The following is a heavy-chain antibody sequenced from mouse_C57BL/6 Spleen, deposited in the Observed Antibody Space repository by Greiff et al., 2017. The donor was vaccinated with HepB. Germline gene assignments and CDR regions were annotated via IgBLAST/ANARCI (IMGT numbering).Heavy chain of an antibody. V-gene: IGHV1-64*01. CDR3: ARKEDGAWFAY. CDR1: GYTFTSYW. J-gene: IGHJ3*01. Sequence: QVQLQQPGAELVKPGASVKLSCKASGYTFTSYWMHWVKQRPGQGLEWIGMIHPNSGSTNYNEKFKSKATLTVDKSSSTAYMQLSSLTSEDSAVYYCARKEDGAWFAYWGQGTLVTVSA. CDR2: IHPNSGST.